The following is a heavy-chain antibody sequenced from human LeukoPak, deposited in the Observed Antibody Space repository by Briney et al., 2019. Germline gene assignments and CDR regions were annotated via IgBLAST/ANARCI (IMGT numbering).Heavy chain of an antibody. CDR2: IRYDGGNK. Sequence: GGSLRLSCAASGFTFSSYGMHWVRQAPGKGLEWVAFIRYDGGNKYHADSVKGRFTISRDNSENTLYLQMNSLRAEDTAVYYCAKELLWSGPIDYWGQGTLVTVSS. V-gene: IGHV3-30*02. CDR1: GFTFSSYG. D-gene: IGHD3-3*01. CDR3: AKELLWSGPIDY. J-gene: IGHJ4*02.